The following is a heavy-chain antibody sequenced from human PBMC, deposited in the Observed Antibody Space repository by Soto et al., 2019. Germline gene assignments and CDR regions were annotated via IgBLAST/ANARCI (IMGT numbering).Heavy chain of an antibody. Sequence: ASVKVSCKASGYTFTGYYIHWVRQAPGQGLEWMGWINPNSGGTNYAQKFQGWVTMTRDTSISTAYMELSRLRSDDTAVYYCARDYSRSWRGWFDPWGPGRMVTVSS. CDR1: GYTFTGYY. V-gene: IGHV1-2*04. D-gene: IGHD6-13*01. CDR2: INPNSGGT. CDR3: ARDYSRSWRGWFDP. J-gene: IGHJ5*02.